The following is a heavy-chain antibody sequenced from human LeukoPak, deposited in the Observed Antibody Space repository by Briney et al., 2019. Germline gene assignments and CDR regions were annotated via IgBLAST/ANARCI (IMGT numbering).Heavy chain of an antibody. CDR3: ARSEYVWGGYRLDF. CDR2: IHSTGTT. V-gene: IGHV4-4*08. CDR1: GASISRHY. D-gene: IGHD3-16*02. J-gene: IGHJ4*02. Sequence: PSETLSLTCFVSGASISRHYWTWMRHTPGQGLHWIGYIHSTGTTNYNPSLKSRVTMSLDTSKNQFSLRLNSVAAADTAVYYCARSEYVWGGYRLDFWGQGALATVSS.